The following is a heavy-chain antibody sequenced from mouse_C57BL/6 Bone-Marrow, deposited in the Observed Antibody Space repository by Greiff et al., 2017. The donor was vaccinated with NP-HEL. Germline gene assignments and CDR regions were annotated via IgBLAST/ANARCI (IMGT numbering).Heavy chain of an antibody. CDR3: TTGGSSPYAMDY. V-gene: IGHV14-4*01. J-gene: IGHJ4*01. D-gene: IGHD1-1*01. CDR1: GFNIKDDY. Sequence: EVQLVESGAELVRPGASVKLSCTVSGFNIKDDYMHWVKQRPEQGLEWIGWIDPENGDTEYASKFQGKATITADTSSNTAYLQLSSLTSEDPAVYYCTTGGSSPYAMDYWGQGTSVTVSS. CDR2: IDPENGDT.